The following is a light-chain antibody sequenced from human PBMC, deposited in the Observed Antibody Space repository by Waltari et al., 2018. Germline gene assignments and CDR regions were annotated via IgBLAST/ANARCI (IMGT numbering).Light chain of an antibody. J-gene: IGLJ1*01. Sequence: QSALTQPPSASGSPGQSVAIPCTGPSSDIGRYDLVSWYQQHPGKAPKLIISEVNKRPSGVPDRFSGAKSGNTASLTVSGLQAEDEADYYCSSHGGSDKFYVFGTGTKVTVL. CDR1: SSDIGRYDL. CDR3: SSHGGSDKFYV. CDR2: EVN. V-gene: IGLV2-8*01.